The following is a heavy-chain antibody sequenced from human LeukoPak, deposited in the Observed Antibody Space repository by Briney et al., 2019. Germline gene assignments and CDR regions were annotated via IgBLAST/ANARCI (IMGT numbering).Heavy chain of an antibody. CDR2: ISGSGGST. J-gene: IGHJ4*02. Sequence: SGGSLRLSCAASGFTFSSYAMSWVRQAPGKGLEWVSAISGSGGSTYYADSVKGRFTISRDNSKNTLYLQMNSLRAEDTAVYYCAKVSHHYDSRYYFDYWGQGTLVTVSS. D-gene: IGHD3-3*01. CDR1: GFTFSSYA. V-gene: IGHV3-23*01. CDR3: AKVSHHYDSRYYFDY.